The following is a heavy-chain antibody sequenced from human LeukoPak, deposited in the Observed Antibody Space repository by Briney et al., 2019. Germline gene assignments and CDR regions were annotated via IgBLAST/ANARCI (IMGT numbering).Heavy chain of an antibody. CDR1: GYRFTSYS. CDR3: SRKYSSSSPYYYYGMDV. J-gene: IGHJ6*02. CDR2: VDAGSDNR. V-gene: IGHV1-3*01. D-gene: IGHD6-6*01. Sequence: ASVKVSCKASGYRFTSYSIHWVRQVPGQRLEWMGSVDAGSDNRKYSQKFQGGVTITSDTSASTAYMELSSLRSEDTAVYYCSRKYSSSSPYYYYGMDVWGQGTTVTVSS.